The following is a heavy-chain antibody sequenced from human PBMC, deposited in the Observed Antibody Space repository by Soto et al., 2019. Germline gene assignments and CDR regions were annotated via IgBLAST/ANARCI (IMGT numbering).Heavy chain of an antibody. D-gene: IGHD3-10*01. J-gene: IGHJ6*04. CDR1: GFTFSSYW. Sequence: GESLKISCAASGFTFSSYWMHWVRQAPGKGLVWVSRINSDGSSTSYADSVKGRFTISRDNAKNTLYLQMNSLRAEDTAVYYCARDYYGSGSYYPMDVWGKGTTVTVSS. CDR2: INSDGSST. V-gene: IGHV3-74*01. CDR3: ARDYYGSGSYYPMDV.